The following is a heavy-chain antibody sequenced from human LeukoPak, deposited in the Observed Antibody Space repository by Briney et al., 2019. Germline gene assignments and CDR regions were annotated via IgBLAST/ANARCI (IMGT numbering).Heavy chain of an antibody. V-gene: IGHV1-8*01. Sequence: ASVKVSCKASGYTFTSYDINWVRQATGQGLEWMGWMNPNSGNTGYAQKFQGRVTMTRNTSISTAYMELSSLRSEDTAVYYCARALNYDFWSGYFINYYYYGMDVWGQGTTVTVSS. D-gene: IGHD3-3*01. CDR3: ARALNYDFWSGYFINYYYYGMDV. J-gene: IGHJ6*02. CDR1: GYTFTSYD. CDR2: MNPNSGNT.